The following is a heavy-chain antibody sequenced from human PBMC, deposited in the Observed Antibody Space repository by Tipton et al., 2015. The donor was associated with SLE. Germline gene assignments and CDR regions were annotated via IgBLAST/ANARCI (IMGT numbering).Heavy chain of an antibody. Sequence: TLSLTCAVSDFSVSSSHYCGWFRQPPGKGLEWIGTIYLSGSTYYNPSLESRVSISEDTSRNQFSLKLSSVTAADTAFYYCATGTIFGVGGQYWGQGTLIAVSS. CDR3: ATGTIFGVGGQY. D-gene: IGHD3-3*01. CDR2: IYLSGST. V-gene: IGHV4-38-2*01. CDR1: DFSVSSSHY. J-gene: IGHJ4*02.